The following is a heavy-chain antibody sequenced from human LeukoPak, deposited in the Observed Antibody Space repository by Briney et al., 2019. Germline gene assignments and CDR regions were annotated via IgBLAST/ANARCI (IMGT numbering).Heavy chain of an antibody. V-gene: IGHV3-30-3*01. CDR3: ARPLQSAWAFDI. CDR2: ISYDGSNK. CDR1: GFTFSSYA. Sequence: GGSLRLSCAASGFTFSSYAMHWVRQAPGKGLEWVAVISYDGSNKYYADSVKGRFTISRDNSKNTLYLQMNSLRAEDTAVYYCARPLQSAWAFDIWGQGTTVTVSS. J-gene: IGHJ3*02.